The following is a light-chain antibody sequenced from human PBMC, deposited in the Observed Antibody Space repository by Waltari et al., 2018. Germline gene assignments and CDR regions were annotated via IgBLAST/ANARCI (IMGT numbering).Light chain of an antibody. CDR3: QSYDDSLSGYV. V-gene: IGLV1-40*01. CDR2: NNI. CDR1: TPNIGAGPD. Sequence: QSVLTQPPSASGAPGQRVTISCTGTTPNIGAGPDVPWYPQLPGRAPSLLISNNINRPSGVPDRISGSNSGTSASLVITGLQAEDEAEFYCQSYDDSLSGYVFGGGTKLTVL. J-gene: IGLJ3*02.